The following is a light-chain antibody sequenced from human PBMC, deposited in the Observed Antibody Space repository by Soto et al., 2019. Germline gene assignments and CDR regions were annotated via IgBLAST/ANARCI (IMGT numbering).Light chain of an antibody. Sequence: EIVLTQSPGTLSLSPGERATLSCRASQSISSTYLTWYHQRPGQAPRLLIYGTSSRATGIPDRFTGSGSGTDFALTISRLEPEDFGVYYCQQYGDSPLTSGPGTKVD. CDR2: GTS. V-gene: IGKV3-20*01. CDR3: QQYGDSPLT. CDR1: QSISSTY. J-gene: IGKJ3*01.